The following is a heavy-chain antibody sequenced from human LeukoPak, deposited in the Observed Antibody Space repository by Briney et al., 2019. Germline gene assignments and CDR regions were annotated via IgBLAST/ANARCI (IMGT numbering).Heavy chain of an antibody. V-gene: IGHV3-21*01. Sequence: ETLSLTCTVSGGSISSSSYYWGWVRQAPGKGLEWVSSISSSSSYIYYADSVKGQFTISRDNAKNSLYLQMNSLRAEDTAVYYCARRSIAVAGPFDYWGQGTLVTVSS. J-gene: IGHJ4*02. D-gene: IGHD6-19*01. CDR3: ARRSIAVAGPFDY. CDR1: GGSISSSSYY. CDR2: ISSSSSYI.